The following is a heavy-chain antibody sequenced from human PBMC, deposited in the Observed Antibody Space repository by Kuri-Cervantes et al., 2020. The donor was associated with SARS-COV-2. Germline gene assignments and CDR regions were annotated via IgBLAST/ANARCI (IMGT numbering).Heavy chain of an antibody. J-gene: IGHJ5*02. V-gene: IGHV4-34*01. D-gene: IGHD1-26*01. CDR1: GGSFSGYF. Sequence: SQTLSLTCAVSGGSFSGYFWTWIRQPPGKGLEWIGQINHLGSTYYNPSLKSRVTISVDTSKNEFSLKVTPVTSADTAVYYCAPSAFFSTVGPWGQGAPVTVSS. CDR3: APSAFFSTVGP. CDR2: INHLGST.